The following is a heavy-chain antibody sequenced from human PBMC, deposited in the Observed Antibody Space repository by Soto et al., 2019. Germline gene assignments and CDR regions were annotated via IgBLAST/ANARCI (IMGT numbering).Heavy chain of an antibody. CDR1: GASISSYY. CDR2: VYYSGST. D-gene: IGHD1-1*01. Sequence: SETLSLTCTVSGASISSYYWSWIRQPPGKGLEWTGYVYYSGSTNYNPSLKSRVTISVDTSKNQFSLKLSSVTAADTAMYYCARDTTPSLWGQGTLVTVSS. CDR3: ARDTTPSL. V-gene: IGHV4-59*01. J-gene: IGHJ4*02.